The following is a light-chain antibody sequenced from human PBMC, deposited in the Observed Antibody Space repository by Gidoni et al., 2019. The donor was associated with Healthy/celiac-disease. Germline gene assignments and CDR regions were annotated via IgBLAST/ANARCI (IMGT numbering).Light chain of an antibody. J-gene: IGKJ4*01. CDR2: DAS. V-gene: IGKV3-11*01. CDR3: QQRSNWPPLT. CDR1: QSVSSY. Sequence: EIVLTQSPATLSLSPGERATLSCRASQSVSSYLAWYQQKPGQAPRLLIYDASNRATGIPAMFSGSGSGTDFTLTISSLEPEDFAVYYCQQRSNWPPLTFXGXTKVEIK.